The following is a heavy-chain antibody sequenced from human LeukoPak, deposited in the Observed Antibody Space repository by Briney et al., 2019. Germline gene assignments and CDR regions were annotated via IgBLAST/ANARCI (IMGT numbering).Heavy chain of an antibody. CDR2: IIPILGIA. J-gene: IGHJ5*02. V-gene: IGHV1-69*04. Sequence: SVKVSCKASGGTFSGYTISWVRQAPGQGLEWMGRIIPILGIANYAQKFQGRVTITADKSTSTAYMELSSLRSEDTAVYYCARDGYETYYYGSGSYSNWFDPWGQGTLVTVSS. CDR3: ARDGYETYYYGSGSYSNWFDP. D-gene: IGHD3-10*01. CDR1: GGTFSGYT.